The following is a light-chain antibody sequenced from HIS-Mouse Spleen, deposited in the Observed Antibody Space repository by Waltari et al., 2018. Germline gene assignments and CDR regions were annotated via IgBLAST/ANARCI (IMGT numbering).Light chain of an antibody. CDR3: SSYTSSSTLVV. Sequence: QSALTQPASVSGSPGQSITISCTGTSSDVGGYNYVSWYQQHPGKAPKLMIYEVSNRPPGVSNRFSGSKSGNTASLTSSGLQAEDEADYYCSSYTSSSTLVVFGGGTKLTVL. CDR1: SSDVGGYNY. J-gene: IGLJ2*01. V-gene: IGLV2-14*01. CDR2: EVS.